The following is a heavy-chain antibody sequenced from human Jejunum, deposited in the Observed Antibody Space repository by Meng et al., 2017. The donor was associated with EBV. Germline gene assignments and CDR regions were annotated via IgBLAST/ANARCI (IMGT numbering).Heavy chain of an antibody. Sequence: QMQLVQSGAEVKEPGASVKVSCKVSGHNLTEISMPWVRQAPGKGLEWMGGFDFEDGETIYAQKFQGRVTMTEDTSTDTAYMELSSLRSEDTAVYYCARYFDGWNGDRFDPWGQGTLVTVYS. V-gene: IGHV1-24*01. CDR3: ARYFDGWNGDRFDP. J-gene: IGHJ5*02. CDR2: FDFEDGET. D-gene: IGHD3-9*01. CDR1: GHNLTEIS.